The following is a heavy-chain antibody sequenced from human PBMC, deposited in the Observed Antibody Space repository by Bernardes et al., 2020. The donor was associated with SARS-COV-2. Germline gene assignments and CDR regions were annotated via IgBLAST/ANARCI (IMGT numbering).Heavy chain of an antibody. Sequence: SETLSLTCAVSGYSISSSNWWGCIRQPPGKGLEWIGYIYYSGSTYYNPSLKSRVTMSVDTSKNQFSLKLSSVTAVDTAVYYCARKVYGSGSYNWFDPWGQGTLVTVSS. CDR2: IYYSGST. D-gene: IGHD3-10*01. J-gene: IGHJ5*02. CDR1: GYSISSSNW. V-gene: IGHV4-28*01. CDR3: ARKVYGSGSYNWFDP.